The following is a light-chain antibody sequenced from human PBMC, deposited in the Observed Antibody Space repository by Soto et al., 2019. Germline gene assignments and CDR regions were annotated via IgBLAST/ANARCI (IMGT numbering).Light chain of an antibody. V-gene: IGKV3-20*01. CDR1: QSISSTY. J-gene: IGKJ4*01. CDR2: AAS. Sequence: EIVLTQSPGTLSLSPGERATLSCRASQSISSTYLAWYQQKPGQAPRLLIYAASRRATGIPDRFSGSGSGTDFTLTISRLEPEDFAVVFCQQYERSPTTFGGGTKVEIK. CDR3: QQYERSPTT.